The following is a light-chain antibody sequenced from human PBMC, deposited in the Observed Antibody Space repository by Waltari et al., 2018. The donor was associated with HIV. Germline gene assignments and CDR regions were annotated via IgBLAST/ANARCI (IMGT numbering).Light chain of an antibody. CDR3: HQYYSVPQT. V-gene: IGKV1-NL1*01. Sequence: DIRLTQSPSSLSASLGDSVTITCRASLAIGNSLAWYQQKRDGAPRLLVYGASRLDSGVPVRFGGSGGGTNFSLTVTGLQPADFATYYCHQYYSVPQTFGQGTKVDVK. CDR2: GAS. CDR1: LAIGNS. J-gene: IGKJ1*01.